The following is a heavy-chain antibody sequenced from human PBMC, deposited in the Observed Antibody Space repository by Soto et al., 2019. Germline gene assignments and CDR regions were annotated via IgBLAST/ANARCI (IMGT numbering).Heavy chain of an antibody. J-gene: IGHJ6*03. CDR2: IYYSGST. Sequence: PSETLSLTCTVSGGSISSSSYYWGWIRQPPGKGLEWIGSIYYSGSTYYNPSLKSRVTISVDTSKNQFSLKLSSVTAADTAVYYCARGSYDFWSGYYSPNYYYYMDVWGKGTTVTVSS. V-gene: IGHV4-39*07. D-gene: IGHD3-3*01. CDR3: ARGSYDFWSGYYSPNYYYYMDV. CDR1: GGSISSSSYY.